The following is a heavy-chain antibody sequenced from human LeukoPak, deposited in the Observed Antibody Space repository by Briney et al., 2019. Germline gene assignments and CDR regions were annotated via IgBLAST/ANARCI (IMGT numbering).Heavy chain of an antibody. Sequence: GESLKISCKGSGYSFTSYWIGWVRQMPGKGLEWMGIIYPGDSDTRYSPSFQGQVTISADKSISTAYLQWSSLKASDTAMYYCARNYRTTGTVGYYYYYMDVWGKGTTVTVSS. CDR2: IYPGDSDT. D-gene: IGHD1-1*01. J-gene: IGHJ6*03. CDR1: GYSFTSYW. V-gene: IGHV5-51*01. CDR3: ARNYRTTGTVGYYYYYMDV.